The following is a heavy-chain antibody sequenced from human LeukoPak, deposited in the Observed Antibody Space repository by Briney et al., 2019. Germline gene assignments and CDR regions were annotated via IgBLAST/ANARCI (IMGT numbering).Heavy chain of an antibody. CDR3: ARYPLYYISNWHYYFDY. CDR2: ISAYNGNT. CDR1: GYTFNSYG. Sequence: ASVKVSCKTSGYTFNSYGVTWVRQAPGQGLEWMGWISAYNGNTNYAQKLQDRVTMTTDTSTSTAYVELRSLRSDDTAVYYCARYPLYYISNWHYYFDYWGQGTLLTVSS. J-gene: IGHJ4*02. V-gene: IGHV1-18*01. D-gene: IGHD3-10*01.